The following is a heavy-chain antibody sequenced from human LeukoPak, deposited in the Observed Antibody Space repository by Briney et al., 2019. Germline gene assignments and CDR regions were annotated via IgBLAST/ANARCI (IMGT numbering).Heavy chain of an antibody. CDR1: GYSFTSYW. CDR2: IYPGDSDT. V-gene: IGHV5-51*01. J-gene: IGHJ6*03. Sequence: GESLKISCKGSGYSFTSYWIGWVRQMPGKGLEWMGIIYPGDSDTRYSPSFQGQVTISADKSISTAYLQWSSLKASDTAMYYCARQGCGGDCYTSRPYYYYTDVWGKGTTVTISS. CDR3: ARQGCGGDCYTSRPYYYYTDV. D-gene: IGHD2-21*02.